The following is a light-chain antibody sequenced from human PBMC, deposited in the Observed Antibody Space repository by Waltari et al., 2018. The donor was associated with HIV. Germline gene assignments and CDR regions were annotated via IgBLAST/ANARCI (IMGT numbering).Light chain of an antibody. J-gene: IGKJ1*01. CDR1: QSISSW. CDR2: MAS. V-gene: IGKV1-5*03. CDR3: QQYNSYSLWT. Sequence: DIQMTQSPSSLSASVGDRVTITCRATQSISSWLAWFQQKTGKAPKLLIYMASSLESGVPSRFSGSGSGTEFTLTISSLQPDDFATYYCQQYNSYSLWTFGQGTKVEIK.